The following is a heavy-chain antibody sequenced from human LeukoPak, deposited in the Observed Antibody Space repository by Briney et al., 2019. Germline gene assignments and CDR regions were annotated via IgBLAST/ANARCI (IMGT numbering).Heavy chain of an antibody. CDR1: GGSFSGYY. D-gene: IGHD2-8*01. CDR3: ARVHGYDYYMDV. J-gene: IGHJ6*03. Sequence: SETLSLTCAVYGGSFSGYYWSWIRQPPGKGLEWIGEINHSGSTNYNPSLKSRVTISVDTSKNQFSLKLSSVTAADTAVYYCARVHGYDYYMDVWGKGTTVTVSS. CDR2: INHSGST. V-gene: IGHV4-34*01.